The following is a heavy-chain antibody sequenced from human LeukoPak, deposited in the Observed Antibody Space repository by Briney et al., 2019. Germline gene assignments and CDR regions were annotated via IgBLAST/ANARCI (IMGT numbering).Heavy chain of an antibody. CDR3: ARDQGYCSGGSCYSGDY. D-gene: IGHD2-15*01. CDR2: IIPIFGTA. CDR1: GGTFSRYA. J-gene: IGHJ4*02. V-gene: IGHV1-69*01. Sequence: SVKVSCKASGGTFSRYAISWVRQAPGQGLEWMGGIIPIFGTANYAQKFQGRVTITADESTSTAYMELSSLRSEDTAVYYCARDQGYCSGGSCYSGDYWGQATLVTVSS.